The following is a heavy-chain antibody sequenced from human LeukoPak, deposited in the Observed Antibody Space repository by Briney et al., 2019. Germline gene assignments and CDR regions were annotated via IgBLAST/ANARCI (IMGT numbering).Heavy chain of an antibody. CDR2: IYYSGST. CDR1: GGSISSGGYY. Sequence: PSETPSLTCTVSGGSISSGGYYWSWIRQHPGKGLEWIGYIYYSGSTNYNPSLKSRVTMSVDTSKNQFSLKLSSVTAADTAVYYCARGNKAAYGMDVWGQGTTVTVSS. J-gene: IGHJ6*02. CDR3: ARGNKAAYGMDV. V-gene: IGHV4-61*08. D-gene: IGHD6-25*01.